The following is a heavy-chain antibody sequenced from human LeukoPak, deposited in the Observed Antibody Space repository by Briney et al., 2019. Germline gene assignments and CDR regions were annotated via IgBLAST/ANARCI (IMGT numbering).Heavy chain of an antibody. CDR2: IYTSGST. Sequence: SETLSLTCTVSGGSISSGSYYWSWIRQPAGKGLEWIGRIYTSGSTNYNPSLKSRVTISVDTSKNQFSLKLSSVTAADTAVYYCARHEVLRFFPYYMDVWGKGTTVTVSS. CDR3: ARHEVLRFFPYYMDV. D-gene: IGHD3-3*01. J-gene: IGHJ6*03. CDR1: GGSISSGSYY. V-gene: IGHV4-61*02.